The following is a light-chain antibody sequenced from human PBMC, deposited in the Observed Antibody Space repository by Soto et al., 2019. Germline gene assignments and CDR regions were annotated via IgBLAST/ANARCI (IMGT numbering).Light chain of an antibody. CDR3: SSYTGYTTLV. Sequence: QSALTQPASVSGSPGQSITISCTGSSRDVGGYDYVSWYQHHPGKAPKLMIYDVTSRPSGISDRFSGSKSGNTASLTISGLQAEDEADYYCSSYTGYTTLVFGGGTQLTVL. J-gene: IGLJ2*01. CDR2: DVT. V-gene: IGLV2-14*03. CDR1: SRDVGGYDY.